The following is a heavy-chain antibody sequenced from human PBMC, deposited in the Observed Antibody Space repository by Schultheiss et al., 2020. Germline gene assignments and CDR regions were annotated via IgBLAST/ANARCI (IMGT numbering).Heavy chain of an antibody. CDR3: ATYSSSWYSDAFDI. D-gene: IGHD6-13*01. Sequence: SETLSLTCTVSGGSISSYYWSWIRQPPGKGLEWIGYISYSGSTNYNPSLNSRVTISLDASKNQFSLKLNSVTAADTAVYYCATYSSSWYSDAFDIWGQGTMVTVSS. J-gene: IGHJ3*02. CDR1: GGSISSYY. CDR2: ISYSGST. V-gene: IGHV4-59*01.